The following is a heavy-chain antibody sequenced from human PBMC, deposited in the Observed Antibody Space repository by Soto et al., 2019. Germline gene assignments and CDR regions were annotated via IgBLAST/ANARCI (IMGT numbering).Heavy chain of an antibody. J-gene: IGHJ1*01. D-gene: IGHD6-19*01. CDR3: GRDLRAVAGCLSFQL. CDR1: GYTFTSYG. CDR2: ISAYNGNT. Sequence: ASVKVSCKASGYTFTSYGISWVRQAPGQGLEWMGWISAYNGNTNYAQKLQGRVTMTTDTSTSTDYMELRSLRSDDAAVYYGGRDLRAVAGCLSFQLWGQGTLVTVSS. V-gene: IGHV1-18*01.